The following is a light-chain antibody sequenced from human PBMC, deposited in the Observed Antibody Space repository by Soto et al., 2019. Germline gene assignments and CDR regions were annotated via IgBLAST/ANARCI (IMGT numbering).Light chain of an antibody. V-gene: IGLV2-14*01. CDR3: SSSTGSSTLEV. CDR2: EVS. CDR1: TSDVGGYIS. Sequence: QSALTQPASVSGSPGQSVTISCTGTTSDVGGYISVSWYQQHPGKAPKLMIYEVSNRPSGVSNRFSGSKSGDTASLTISGRQAEDEADYYCSSSTGSSTLEVFGSGTKLTVL. J-gene: IGLJ1*01.